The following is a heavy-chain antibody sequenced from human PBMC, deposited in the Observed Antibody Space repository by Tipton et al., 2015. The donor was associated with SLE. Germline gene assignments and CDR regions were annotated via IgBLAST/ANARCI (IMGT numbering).Heavy chain of an antibody. Sequence: GLVKPSQTLSLTCTVSGDSINSGNYYWTWIRQPAGKGLEWIGRIHTSGNTYYNPSLKSRITMSVDRSKNQFSLKLSSVTAADTAVYYCARATTAISPFDYWGQGTLATVSS. CDR2: IHTSGNT. CDR3: ARATTAISPFDY. CDR1: GDSINSGNYY. D-gene: IGHD2-2*02. J-gene: IGHJ4*02. V-gene: IGHV4-61*02.